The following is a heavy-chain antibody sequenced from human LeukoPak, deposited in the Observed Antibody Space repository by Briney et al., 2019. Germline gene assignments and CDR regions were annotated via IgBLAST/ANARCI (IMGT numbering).Heavy chain of an antibody. D-gene: IGHD2-21*02. CDR2: IIPIFGTA. CDR1: GGTFSSYA. Sequence: GASVKVSCKASGGTFSSYAISWVRQAPGQGLEWMGGIIPIFGTANYAQKFQGRVTITADKSTSTAYMELSSLRSEDTAVYYCARGESGDYAFHDAFDIWGQGTMVTVSS. J-gene: IGHJ3*02. V-gene: IGHV1-69*06. CDR3: ARGESGDYAFHDAFDI.